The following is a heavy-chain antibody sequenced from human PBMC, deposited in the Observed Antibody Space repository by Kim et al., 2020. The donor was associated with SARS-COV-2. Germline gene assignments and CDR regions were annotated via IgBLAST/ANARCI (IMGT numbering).Heavy chain of an antibody. V-gene: IGHV4-39*01. D-gene: IGHD3-3*01. Sequence: SETLSLTCTVSGGSISSSSYYWGWIRQPPGKGLEWIGSIYYSGSTYYNPSLKSRVTISVDTSKNQFSLKLSSVTAADTAVYYCARLQLRRITIVGVGEKGNWFDPWGQGTPVTVSS. CDR1: GGSISSSSYY. J-gene: IGHJ5*02. CDR2: IYYSGST. CDR3: ARLQLRRITIVGVGEKGNWFDP.